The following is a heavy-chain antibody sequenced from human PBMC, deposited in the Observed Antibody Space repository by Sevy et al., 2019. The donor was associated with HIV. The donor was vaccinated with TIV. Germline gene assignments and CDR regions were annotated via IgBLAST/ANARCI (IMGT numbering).Heavy chain of an antibody. Sequence: GGSLRLSCAASGFTFTNAWMSWVRQAPGKGLEWVGRLKSKADDGTTDYAEHVKGRFTISRKDSRNTLYMQMNSLKTEDTSVYYCTTGSRLGELSFWGQGTLVTVSS. V-gene: IGHV3-15*01. CDR1: GFTFTNAW. D-gene: IGHD3-16*02. J-gene: IGHJ4*02. CDR2: LKSKADDGTT. CDR3: TTGSRLGELSF.